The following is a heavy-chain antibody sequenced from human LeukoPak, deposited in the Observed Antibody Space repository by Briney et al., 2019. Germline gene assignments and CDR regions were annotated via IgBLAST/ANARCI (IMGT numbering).Heavy chain of an antibody. CDR1: GFTFSDYY. CDR3: ASEERYYYDSSGYPTLDY. Sequence: GGSLRLSCAASGFTFSDYYRSWIRQAPGKGLEWVSYISSSGSTIYYADSVKGRFTISRDNAKNSLYLEMNSLRVEDTAVYYCASEERYYYDSSGYPTLDYWGQGTLVTVSS. J-gene: IGHJ4*02. V-gene: IGHV3-11*04. CDR2: ISSSGSTI. D-gene: IGHD3-22*01.